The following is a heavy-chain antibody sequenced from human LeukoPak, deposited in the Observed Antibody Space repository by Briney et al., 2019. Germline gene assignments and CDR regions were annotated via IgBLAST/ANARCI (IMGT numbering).Heavy chain of an antibody. CDR1: GGSFSSGAYS. D-gene: IGHD2-8*01. Sequence: PSETLSLTCAISGGSFSSGAYSWSWIRQPSGKGLELIGNIYHTGGTYYNPSLKRRLTISVDRSKNQFSLKLTSVTAADTAVYYCAAQLVYCTTTNCPLGYWGRGTLVTVSS. J-gene: IGHJ4*02. V-gene: IGHV4-30-2*01. CDR3: AAQLVYCTTTNCPLGY. CDR2: IYHTGGT.